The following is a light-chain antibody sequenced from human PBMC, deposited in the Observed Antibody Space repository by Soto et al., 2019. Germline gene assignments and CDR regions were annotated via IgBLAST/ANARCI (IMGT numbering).Light chain of an antibody. CDR1: QSIRSY. CDR3: QQSYITTT. CDR2: TAS. Sequence: DIQMTQSPSSLSASVGDRVTITCRASQSIRSYLNWYQQKPGKAPKLLIYTASNLQSGVPSRFSGSGSGTDFTLTISSLQPEDFATYYCQQSYITTTFGGGTKVEIK. J-gene: IGKJ4*01. V-gene: IGKV1-39*01.